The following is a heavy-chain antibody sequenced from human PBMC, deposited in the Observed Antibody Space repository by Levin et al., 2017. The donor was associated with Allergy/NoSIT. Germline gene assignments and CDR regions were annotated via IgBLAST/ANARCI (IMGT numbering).Heavy chain of an antibody. V-gene: IGHV4-38-2*02. CDR3: ARVDPCSRPTCYPDWFFDL. Sequence: PSETLSLTCTVSASSISSDFYWGWVRQPPGKGLEWIWTIYHSGSTYYNPSLKSRVTVSVDTSKNQFSLKLTSVTASDTAVYYCARVDPCSRPTCYPDWFFDLWGRGTLVTVSS. J-gene: IGHJ2*01. CDR1: ASSISSDFY. CDR2: IYHSGST. D-gene: IGHD2-2*01.